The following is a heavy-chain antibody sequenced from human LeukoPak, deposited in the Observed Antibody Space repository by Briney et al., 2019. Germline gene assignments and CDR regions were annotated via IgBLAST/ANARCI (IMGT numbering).Heavy chain of an antibody. V-gene: IGHV5-51*01. CDR1: GYSFTSYW. D-gene: IGHD3-3*01. Sequence: GASLKISCKGSGYSFTSYWIGWVRQMPGKGLEWMGIIYPGDSDTRYSPSFQGQVTISADKSISTAYLQWSSLKASDTAMYYCARGPSSAIFGVVTRGSFAPWGQGTLLTVSS. J-gene: IGHJ5*02. CDR3: ARGPSSAIFGVVTRGSFAP. CDR2: IYPGDSDT.